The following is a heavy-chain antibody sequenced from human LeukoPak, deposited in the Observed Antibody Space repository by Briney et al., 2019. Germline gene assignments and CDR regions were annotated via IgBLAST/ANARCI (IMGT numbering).Heavy chain of an antibody. J-gene: IGHJ4*02. CDR2: IDPNGAST. CDR1: GFTFSNHF. D-gene: IGHD3-9*01. CDR3: VKDLTGTWSFDY. Sequence: GGSLRLSCSTSGFTFSNHFMHWVRQAPGKGLEYVSSIDPNGASTLYADSVKGRFTISRDNSKNALYLQLTSLRLEDTALYYCVKDLTGTWSFDYWGQGTLVTVSS. V-gene: IGHV3-64D*06.